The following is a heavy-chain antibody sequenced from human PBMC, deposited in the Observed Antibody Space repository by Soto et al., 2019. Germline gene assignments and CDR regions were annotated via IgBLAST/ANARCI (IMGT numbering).Heavy chain of an antibody. CDR1: GGSISSGGYY. CDR2: IYYSGST. J-gene: IGHJ4*02. Sequence: SETLSLTCTVSGGSISSGGYYWSWIRQHPGKGLEWIGYIYYSGSTYYNPSLKSRVTISVDTSKNQFSLKLSSVTAADTAVYYCAREGSSPFDYWGQGTLVTAPQ. D-gene: IGHD6-13*01. V-gene: IGHV4-31*03. CDR3: AREGSSPFDY.